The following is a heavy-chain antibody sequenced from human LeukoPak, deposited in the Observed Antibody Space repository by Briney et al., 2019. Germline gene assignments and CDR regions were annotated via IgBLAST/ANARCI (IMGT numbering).Heavy chain of an antibody. V-gene: IGHV3-21*01. CDR2: ISSSGSYI. CDR1: RFTFSSYS. J-gene: IGHJ6*03. CDR3: ARVGPWVSPDYYYYYMDV. Sequence: GGSLRLSCAASRFTFSSYSMNWVRQAPGKGLEWVSCISSSGSYIYYAYSVKGRFTISTDNAKNSLYLQMNSLRAEDTAVYYCARVGPWVSPDYYYYYMDVWGKGTTVTVSS. D-gene: IGHD3-16*01.